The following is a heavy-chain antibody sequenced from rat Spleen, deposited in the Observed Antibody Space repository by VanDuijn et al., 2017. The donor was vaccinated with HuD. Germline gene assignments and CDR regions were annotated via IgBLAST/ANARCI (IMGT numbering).Heavy chain of an antibody. D-gene: IGHD1-11*01. Sequence: EVQLVESGGGLVQPGRSLKLSCAASGFTFSNYDMAWVRQAPTKGLEWVASISPSGGSTYYRDSVKGRFTISRDNAKSTLYLQMDSLRSEDTATYFCARDIYGGYSELGYFAYWGQGTLVTVSS. J-gene: IGHJ3*01. CDR2: ISPSGGST. CDR3: ARDIYGGYSELGYFAY. CDR1: GFTFSNYD. V-gene: IGHV5-25*01.